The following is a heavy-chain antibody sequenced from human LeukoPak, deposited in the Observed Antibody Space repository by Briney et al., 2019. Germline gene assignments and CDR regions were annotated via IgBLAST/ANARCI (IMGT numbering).Heavy chain of an antibody. D-gene: IGHD5-18*01. Sequence: PGGSLRLSCAASGFTFSSYAMSWVRQAPGKGLEWVSAISSSGGSTYYADSVKGRFTISRDNSKNTLYLQMNSLRAEDTAVYYCAKDLPKSYDSYGYYYWGQGTLVTVSS. V-gene: IGHV3-23*01. CDR2: ISSSGGST. CDR3: AKDLPKSYDSYGYYY. J-gene: IGHJ4*02. CDR1: GFTFSSYA.